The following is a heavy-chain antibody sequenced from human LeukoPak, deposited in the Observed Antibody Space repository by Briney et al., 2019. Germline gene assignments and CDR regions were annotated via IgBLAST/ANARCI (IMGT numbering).Heavy chain of an antibody. CDR1: GFTFSSYE. V-gene: IGHV3-48*03. J-gene: IGHJ4*02. CDR2: ISSSGSTI. D-gene: IGHD1-7*01. CDR3: ARGKLELRGYYFDY. Sequence: GGSLRLSCAASGFTFSSYEMNWVRQAPGKGLEWVSYISSSGSTIYYADSVKGRFTISRDNAKNSLYLQMNSLRAEDTAVYYCARGKLELRGYYFDYWGQGNLVTVSS.